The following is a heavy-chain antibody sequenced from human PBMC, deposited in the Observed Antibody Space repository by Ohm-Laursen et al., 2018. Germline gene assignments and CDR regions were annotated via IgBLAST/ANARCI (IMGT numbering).Heavy chain of an antibody. CDR2: IYYKGNP. D-gene: IGHD6-6*01. CDR1: GGSISSYY. CDR3: VLYSSFSVS. Sequence: SETLSLTCTVSGGSISSYYWSWIRQPPGKGLEWIGYIYYKGNPRYNPALESLVTISVDPSKNQFSLKLISVTAADTALYYCVLYSSFSVSWGQGTLVTVSS. V-gene: IGHV4-59*08. J-gene: IGHJ5*02.